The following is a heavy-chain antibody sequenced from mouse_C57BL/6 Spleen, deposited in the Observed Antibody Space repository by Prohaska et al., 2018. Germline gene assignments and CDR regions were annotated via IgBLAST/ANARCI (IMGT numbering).Heavy chain of an antibody. CDR3: ARDRGITTGYFDV. CDR1: GFTFSSYA. J-gene: IGHJ1*03. CDR2: ISDGGSYT. V-gene: IGHV5-4*01. Sequence: EVQLVESGGGLVKPGGSLKLSCAASGFTFSSYAMSWVRQTPEKRLEWVAIISDGGSYTYYPDNVKGRFTISRDNAKNNLYLQMSHLKSEDTAMYYCARDRGITTGYFDVWGTGTTVTVSS. D-gene: IGHD2-4*01.